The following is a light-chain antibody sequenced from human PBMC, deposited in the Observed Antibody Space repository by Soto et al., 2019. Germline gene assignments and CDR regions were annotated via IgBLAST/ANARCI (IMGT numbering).Light chain of an antibody. CDR2: DSY. V-gene: IGLV1-51*01. CDR3: GTWDSSLSAGV. Sequence: QSVLTQPPSVSAAPGQKVTISCSGSSSNIGNNYVSWYQQLPGTAPKLLIYDSYKRASGIPDRFSASKSGTSATLAITGLQTGDEADYYCGTWDSSLSAGVFGGGTKLTVL. CDR1: SSNIGNNY. J-gene: IGLJ2*01.